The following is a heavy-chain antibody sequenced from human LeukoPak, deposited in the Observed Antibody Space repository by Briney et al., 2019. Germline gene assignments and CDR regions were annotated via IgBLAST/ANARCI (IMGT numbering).Heavy chain of an antibody. J-gene: IGHJ6*04. D-gene: IGHD3-9*01. Sequence: GGSLRLSCTASGFTFGDYAMSWVRQAPGKGLEWVGFIRSKAYGGTTEYAASVKGRFTISRDDSKSIAYLQMNSLKTEDTAVYYCTRPYFDWLIYDVWGKGTTVTISS. CDR1: GFTFGDYA. CDR2: IRSKAYGGTT. V-gene: IGHV3-49*04. CDR3: TRPYFDWLIYDV.